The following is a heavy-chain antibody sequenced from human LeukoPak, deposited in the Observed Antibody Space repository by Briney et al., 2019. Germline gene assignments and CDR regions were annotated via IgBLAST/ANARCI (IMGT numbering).Heavy chain of an antibody. V-gene: IGHV3-23*01. J-gene: IGHJ4*02. D-gene: IGHD2-2*03. CDR1: GFTFSSYA. CDR2: ISGSGGST. CDR3: AKEAGYCSTTTCYVDY. Sequence: PGGSLRLSCAASGFTFSSYAMSWVRQAPGKGLEWVSGISGSGGSTYYADSVKGRSTISRDNSKNTLYLQMNSLRAEDTAVYYCAKEAGYCSTTTCYVDYWGQGILVTVSS.